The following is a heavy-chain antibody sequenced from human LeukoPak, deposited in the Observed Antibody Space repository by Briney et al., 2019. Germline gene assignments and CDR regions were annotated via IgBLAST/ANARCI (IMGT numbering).Heavy chain of an antibody. D-gene: IGHD4-23*01. V-gene: IGHV3-11*01. CDR2: ISSSGSTI. CDR1: GFTFSDYY. Sequence: GGSLRLSCAASGFTFSDYYMSWIRQAPGKGLEWVSYISSSGSTIYYADSVKGRFTISRVNAKNSLYLQMNSLRAEDTAVYYCARPPTTVVTPDAFDIWGQGTMVTVSS. J-gene: IGHJ3*02. CDR3: ARPPTTVVTPDAFDI.